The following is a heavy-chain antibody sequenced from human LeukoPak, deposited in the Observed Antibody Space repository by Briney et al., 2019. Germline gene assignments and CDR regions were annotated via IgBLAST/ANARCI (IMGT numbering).Heavy chain of an antibody. V-gene: IGHV3-23*01. Sequence: GGSLRLPCAASGFTFSSYAMSWVRQAPGKGLEWVSTISYSGASPYYANSVKGRFTISRDNSKNTLYLQLGSLRAEDMAVYYCARDRVGSSWSEFDYWGQGTLVTVSS. CDR3: ARDRVGSSWSEFDY. D-gene: IGHD6-13*01. CDR1: GFTFSSYA. CDR2: ISYSGASP. J-gene: IGHJ4*02.